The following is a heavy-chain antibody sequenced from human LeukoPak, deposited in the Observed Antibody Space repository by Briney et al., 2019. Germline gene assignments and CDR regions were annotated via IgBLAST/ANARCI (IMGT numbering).Heavy chain of an antibody. D-gene: IGHD6-19*01. CDR2: IYHSGST. CDR1: GGSISSGGYY. J-gene: IGHJ4*02. CDR3: ARWRIAVAGKDY. V-gene: IGHV4-30-2*01. Sequence: SETLSLTCTVSGGSISSGGYYWSWIRQPPGTGLEWIGYIYHSGSTYYNPSLKSRVTISVDRSKNQFSLKLSSVTAADTAVYYCARWRIAVAGKDYWGQGTLVTVSS.